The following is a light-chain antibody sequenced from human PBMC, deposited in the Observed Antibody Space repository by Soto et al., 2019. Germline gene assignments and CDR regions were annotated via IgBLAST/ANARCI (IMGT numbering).Light chain of an antibody. J-gene: IGLJ1*01. CDR1: SSDVGGYNY. Sequence: QSVLTQPASVSGSPGQSIPISCTGTSSDVGGYNYVSWYQQRPGKAPKFMIYEVTNRPSGVSNRFSGSKSGNTASLPISGLQDEDEADYYCASYTSRGTRVFGTRTKVTVL. CDR2: EVT. CDR3: ASYTSRGTRV. V-gene: IGLV2-14*01.